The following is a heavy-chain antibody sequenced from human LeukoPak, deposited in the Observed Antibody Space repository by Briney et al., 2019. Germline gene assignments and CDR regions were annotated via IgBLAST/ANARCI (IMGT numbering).Heavy chain of an antibody. CDR2: IYHSGST. V-gene: IGHV4-4*02. CDR3: ARLSAYYYDSSVDY. Sequence: SETLSLTCAVSGGSISSSNWWRWVRQPPGKGLEWIGEIYHSGSTNYNPSLKSRVTISVDKSKNQFSLKLSSVTAADTAVYYCARLSAYYYDSSVDYWGQGTLVTVSS. D-gene: IGHD3-22*01. J-gene: IGHJ4*02. CDR1: GGSISSSNW.